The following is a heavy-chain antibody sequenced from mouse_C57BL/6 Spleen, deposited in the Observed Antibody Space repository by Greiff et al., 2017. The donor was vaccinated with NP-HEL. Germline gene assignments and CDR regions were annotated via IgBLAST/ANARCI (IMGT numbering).Heavy chain of an antibody. CDR3: ARSDFITTVVGAMDY. D-gene: IGHD1-1*01. CDR1: GYTFTDYY. J-gene: IGHJ4*01. Sequence: VQLQQSGPELVKPGASVKISCKASGYTFTDYYMNWVKQSHGKSLEWIGDINPNNGGTSYNQKFKGKATLTVDKSSSTAYMELRSLTSEDSAVYYCARSDFITTVVGAMDYWGQGTSVTVSS. V-gene: IGHV1-26*01. CDR2: INPNNGGT.